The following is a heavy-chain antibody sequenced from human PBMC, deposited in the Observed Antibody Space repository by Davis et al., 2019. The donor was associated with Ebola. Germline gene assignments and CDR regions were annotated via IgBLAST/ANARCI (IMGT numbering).Heavy chain of an antibody. J-gene: IGHJ4*02. D-gene: IGHD3-22*01. CDR2: IGSKANSYAT. CDR3: KLNYYDSSPYYPSVDY. V-gene: IGHV3-73*01. Sequence: GESLKISCAASGFTFSGSAMHWVRQASGKGLEWVGRIGSKANSYATSYAVSMKGRFSISRDDSKNTAYLQMNSLKTEDTAVYYCKLNYYDSSPYYPSVDYWGQGILVTVSS. CDR1: GFTFSGSA.